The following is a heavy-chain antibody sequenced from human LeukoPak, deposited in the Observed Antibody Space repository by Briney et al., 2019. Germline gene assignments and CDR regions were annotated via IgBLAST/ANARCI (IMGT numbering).Heavy chain of an antibody. D-gene: IGHD1-26*01. CDR2: IRYDGSNK. V-gene: IGHV3-30*02. CDR3: AKDPGPELGGSRYYFDY. Sequence: GGSRRLSCAASGFTFSSDGMHWVRQAPGKGLEWVAFIRYDGSNKYYADSVKGRFTISRDNSKNTLYLQMNSLRAEDTAVYYCAKDPGPELGGSRYYFDYWGQGTLVTVSS. CDR1: GFTFSSDG. J-gene: IGHJ4*02.